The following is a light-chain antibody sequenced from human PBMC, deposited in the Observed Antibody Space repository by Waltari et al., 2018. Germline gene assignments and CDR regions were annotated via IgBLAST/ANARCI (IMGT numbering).Light chain of an antibody. CDR3: QQYYSLPYT. CDR1: QGISNH. CDR2: AAS. V-gene: IGKV1-27*01. Sequence: DIQMTQSPSSLSASVGDKVTITCRASQGISNHLAWYQQKPGKVPKLLIYAASTLQSGVPSRFSGSGSGTDFTLTISSLQAEDVAVYYCQQYYSLPYTFGPGTRLEIK. J-gene: IGKJ2*01.